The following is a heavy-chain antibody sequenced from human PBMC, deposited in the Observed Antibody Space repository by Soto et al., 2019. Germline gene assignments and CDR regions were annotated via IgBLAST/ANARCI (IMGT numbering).Heavy chain of an antibody. CDR2: IYYSGST. J-gene: IGHJ4*02. CDR3: ARVRVRIVLMVYAIKENYFDY. D-gene: IGHD2-8*01. Sequence: SETLSLTCTVSGGSISSGGYYWSWIRQHPGKGLEWIGYIYYSGSTYYNPSLKSRVTISVDTSKNQFSLKLSSVTAADTAVYYCARVRVRIVLMVYAIKENYFDYWGQGTLVTVSS. V-gene: IGHV4-31*03. CDR1: GGSISSGGYY.